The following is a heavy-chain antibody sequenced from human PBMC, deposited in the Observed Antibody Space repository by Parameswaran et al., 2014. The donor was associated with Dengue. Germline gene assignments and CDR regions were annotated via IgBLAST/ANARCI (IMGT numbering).Heavy chain of an antibody. V-gene: IGHV4-30-4*01. Sequence: RWIRSPQEGPGVDWVHLLHGSTYYNPSLKSRVTISVDTSKNQFSLKLSSVTAADTAVYYCARADLPVVVVAATRYYYYGMDVWGQGTTVTVSS. J-gene: IGHJ6*02. CDR2: LLHGST. D-gene: IGHD2-15*01. CDR3: ARADLPVVVVAATRYYYYGMDV.